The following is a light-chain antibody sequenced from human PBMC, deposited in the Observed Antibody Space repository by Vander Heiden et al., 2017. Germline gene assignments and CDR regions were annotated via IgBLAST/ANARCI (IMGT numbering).Light chain of an antibody. CDR2: YAS. CDR1: QSIGSS. J-gene: IGKJ2*01. V-gene: IGKV6-21*01. CDR3: QQSSSLPYT. Sequence: EIVLTKSPDFQSVTPKEKDTITCRASQSIGSSLHWYQQKPDQSPKLLIKYASQSYSGVPSRFSGSGSGTDFTLTINSLEAEDAATYYCQQSSSLPYTFGQGTKLEIK.